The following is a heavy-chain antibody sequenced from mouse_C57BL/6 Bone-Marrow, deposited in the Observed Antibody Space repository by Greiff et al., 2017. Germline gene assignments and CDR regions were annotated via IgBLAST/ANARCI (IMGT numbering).Heavy chain of an antibody. J-gene: IGHJ3*01. D-gene: IGHD1-1*01. V-gene: IGHV5-6*01. Sequence: EVQLQESGGDLVKPGGSLKLSCAASGFTFSSYGMSWVRQTPDKRLEWVATISSGGSYTYYPDSVKGRFTISRDNAKNTLYLQMSSLKSEDTAMYYCARQITTGWFAYWGQGTLVTVSA. CDR2: ISSGGSYT. CDR3: ARQITTGWFAY. CDR1: GFTFSSYG.